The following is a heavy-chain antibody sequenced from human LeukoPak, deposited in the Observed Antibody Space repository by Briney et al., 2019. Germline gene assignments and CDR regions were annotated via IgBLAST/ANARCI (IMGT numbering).Heavy chain of an antibody. CDR2: IYYSGST. J-gene: IGHJ4*02. Sequence: MSSETLSLTCTVSGGSISSYYWSWIRQPPGKGLEWIGYIYYSGSTNYNPSLKSRVTISVDTSNNQFSLKLSSVTAADTAVYYCARTLGYCSSTSCYGGYYFDYWGQGTLVTVSS. CDR1: GGSISSYY. D-gene: IGHD2-2*01. CDR3: ARTLGYCSSTSCYGGYYFDY. V-gene: IGHV4-59*01.